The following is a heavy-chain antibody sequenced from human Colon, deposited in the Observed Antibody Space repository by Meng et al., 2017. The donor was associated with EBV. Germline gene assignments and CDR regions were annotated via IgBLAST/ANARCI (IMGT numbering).Heavy chain of an antibody. V-gene: IGHV3-74*01. CDR3: ARDHVGSYGGNSGPY. D-gene: IGHD4-23*01. Sequence: EGQLVAVGGGLVTPGGSLNLACDTSGFTFSDSWMHWVRQAPGKGLVWVSRIRSDGSGMNYADFAKGRFTISRDNARNTLFLQMNSLRGEDTAVYYCARDHVGSYGGNSGPYWGQGTLVTVSS. J-gene: IGHJ4*02. CDR2: IRSDGSGM. CDR1: GFTFSDSW.